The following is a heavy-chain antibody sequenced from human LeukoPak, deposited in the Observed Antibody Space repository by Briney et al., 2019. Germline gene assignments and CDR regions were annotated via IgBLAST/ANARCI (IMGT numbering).Heavy chain of an antibody. CDR2: ISYTGETK. V-gene: IGHV3-30*18. D-gene: IGHD6-6*01. Sequence: GGSLRLSCAASGFTFSNYGMQWVRQAPGKGLEWMAVISYTGETKYYGDSVKGRFTISRDNSKNTLYLQMNSLRAEDTAVYYCVKETDEYSSSSSDYWGQGTLVTVSS. CDR3: VKETDEYSSSSSDY. CDR1: GFTFSNYG. J-gene: IGHJ4*02.